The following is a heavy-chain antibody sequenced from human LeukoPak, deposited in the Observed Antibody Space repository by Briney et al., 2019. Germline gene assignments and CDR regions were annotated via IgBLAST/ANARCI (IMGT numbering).Heavy chain of an antibody. D-gene: IGHD3-3*01. Sequence: SVKVSCKASGSTFGTSAVQWVRQARGQGLEWIAWIVVGSGNTNYAQRFQERVTITRDMSTRTVYMELTGLRSDDTAAYYCAAGGTIWDFDYWGQGTLVTVSS. J-gene: IGHJ4*02. CDR2: IVVGSGNT. CDR3: AAGGTIWDFDY. V-gene: IGHV1-58*01. CDR1: GSTFGTSA.